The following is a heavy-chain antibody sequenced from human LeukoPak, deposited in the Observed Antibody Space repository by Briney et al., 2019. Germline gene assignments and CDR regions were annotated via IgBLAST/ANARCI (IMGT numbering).Heavy chain of an antibody. CDR3: ARDRVVPAATIDGNYYMDV. CDR2: IIPIFGTA. Sequence: GASVKVSCKASGGTFSSYAISWVRQAPGQGLEWMGGIIPIFGTANYAQKFQGRVTITADKSTSTAYMELSSLRSEDTAVYYCARDRVVPAATIDGNYYMDVWGKGTTVTVSS. CDR1: GGTFSSYA. D-gene: IGHD2-2*01. J-gene: IGHJ6*03. V-gene: IGHV1-69*06.